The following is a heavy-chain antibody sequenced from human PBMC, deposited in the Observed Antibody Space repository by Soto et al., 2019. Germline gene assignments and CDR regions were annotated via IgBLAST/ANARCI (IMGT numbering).Heavy chain of an antibody. Sequence: EVQLVESGGGLVKPGGSLRLSCTVSGFIVSSAWMNWVRQAPGKGLEWVGRIKSTIDGGTTDYAAPVQGRFTISLEDSKNMMYLQMESMRPEDTAVYYCTAAPLRVLPEDTARSWVQGTLVTVSS. J-gene: IGHJ4*02. CDR2: IKSTIDGGTT. V-gene: IGHV3-15*07. CDR1: GFIVSSAW. CDR3: TAAPLRVLPEDTARS. D-gene: IGHD2-21*02.